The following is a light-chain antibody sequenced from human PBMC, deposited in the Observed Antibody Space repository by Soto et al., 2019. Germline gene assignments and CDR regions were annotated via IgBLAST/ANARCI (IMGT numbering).Light chain of an antibody. Sequence: EIVLTQSPATLSLSPGERATLSCRASQSVSSYLAWYQQKPGQAPRLLIYDASNRATGIPARFSGSGSGTDFTLTISSLEAEDFAVYCCQQRSNWPRTFGGGAKVEIK. CDR2: DAS. V-gene: IGKV3-11*01. CDR3: QQRSNWPRT. J-gene: IGKJ4*01. CDR1: QSVSSY.